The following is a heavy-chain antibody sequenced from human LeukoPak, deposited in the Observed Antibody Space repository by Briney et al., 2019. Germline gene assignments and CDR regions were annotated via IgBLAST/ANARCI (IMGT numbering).Heavy chain of an antibody. J-gene: IGHJ4*03. V-gene: IGHV4-4*07. D-gene: IGHD3-16*01. CDR1: GGSISSYY. CDR3: AKGATFFHYHLFLGG. Sequence: SETLSLTCTVSGGSISSYYWSWIRQPAGKGLEWIGRIYTSGSTNYNPSLKSRVTISVDTSKNQFSLKLSSVTAADTAVYYGAKGATFFHYHLFLGGWGKGTQGTVSS. CDR2: IYTSGST.